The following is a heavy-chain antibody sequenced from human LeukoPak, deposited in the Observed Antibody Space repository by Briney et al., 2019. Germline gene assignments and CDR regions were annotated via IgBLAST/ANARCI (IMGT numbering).Heavy chain of an antibody. V-gene: IGHV3-30*02. CDR3: AKARGNGFFNGMDV. CDR2: IWAAGNDD. J-gene: IGHJ6*02. D-gene: IGHD2-8*01. Sequence: GGSLRLSCGASGFSFSLYGMHWVRQAPGKGLEWVAFIWAAGNDDFYADSVKGRFTISRDNSKNTLYLQMNSLRAEDTAVYYCAKARGNGFFNGMDVWGQGTTVTVSS. CDR1: GFSFSLYG.